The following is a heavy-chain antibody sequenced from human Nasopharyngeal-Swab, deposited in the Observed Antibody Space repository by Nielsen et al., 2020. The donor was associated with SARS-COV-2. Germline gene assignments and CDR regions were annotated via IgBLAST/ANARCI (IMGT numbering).Heavy chain of an antibody. CDR3: TSQTYYYDSSETLYYYYMDV. J-gene: IGHJ6*03. D-gene: IGHD3-22*01. Sequence: GESLKISCAASGFTVSGNFMTWVRQAPGKGLEWVGFIRSKTYGETTDYAASVKGRFTISRDDSKSIAYLQMNSLRTEDTAVYYCTSQTYYYDSSETLYYYYMDVWGKGTTVTVSS. CDR1: GFTVSGNF. V-gene: IGHV3-49*04. CDR2: IRSKTYGETT.